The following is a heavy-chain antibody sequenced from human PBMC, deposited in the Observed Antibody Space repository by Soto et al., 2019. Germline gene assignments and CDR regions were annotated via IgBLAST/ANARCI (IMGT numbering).Heavy chain of an antibody. CDR3: ARDYYDSSGYHSEYYYYGMDV. CDR1: GGSISSGDYY. J-gene: IGHJ6*02. Sequence: PSETLSLTCTVSGGSISSGDYYWSWIRQPPGKGLEWIGYIYYSGSTYYNPSLKSRVTISVDTSKNQFSLKLSSVTAADTAVYYCARDYYDSSGYHSEYYYYGMDVWGQGTTVTVSS. CDR2: IYYSGST. D-gene: IGHD3-22*01. V-gene: IGHV4-30-4*08.